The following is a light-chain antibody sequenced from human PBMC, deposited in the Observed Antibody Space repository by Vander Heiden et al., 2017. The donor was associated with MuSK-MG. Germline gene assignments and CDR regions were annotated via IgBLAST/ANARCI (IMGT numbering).Light chain of an antibody. J-gene: IGLJ3*02. CDR2: DVS. CDR3: SSYTSSSTLV. CDR1: SSDVGGYNY. V-gene: IGLV2-14*01. Sequence: QSALTQPASVSGSPGQSITISCTGTSSDVGGYNYVSWYQQHPGKAPKLMIYDVSNRPSGVSNRFPGSKSGNTASLTLSGLQAEDEADYYCSSYTSSSTLVFGGGTKLTVL.